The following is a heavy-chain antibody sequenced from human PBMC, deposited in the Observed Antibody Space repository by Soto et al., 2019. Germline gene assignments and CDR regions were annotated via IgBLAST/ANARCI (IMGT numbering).Heavy chain of an antibody. Sequence: SETLSLICTVSGGSINNYYWPWIRQPPGKGLEWIGYVYHTGSTNYNPSLKSRVTISLDTSRNQFSLSLSSVTAADTAVNYCARVHGYSGYFDYWGQGTLVS. J-gene: IGHJ4*02. CDR2: VYHTGST. D-gene: IGHD5-12*01. V-gene: IGHV4-59*01. CDR3: ARVHGYSGYFDY. CDR1: GGSINNYY.